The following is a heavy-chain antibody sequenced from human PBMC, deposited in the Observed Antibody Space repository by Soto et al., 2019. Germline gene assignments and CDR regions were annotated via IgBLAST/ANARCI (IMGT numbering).Heavy chain of an antibody. D-gene: IGHD2-2*01. CDR1: GFTFSSYG. CDR2: IWYDGGNK. J-gene: IGHJ6*02. CDR3: ARGLGYCSSTSCYGGGFYYGMDV. V-gene: IGHV3-33*01. Sequence: QVQLVESGGGVVQPGRSLRLSCAASGFTFSSYGMHWVRQAPGKGLEWVAVIWYDGGNKYYADSVKGRFTISRDNSKNTLDLQMNSLRGEDTAVYYFARGLGYCSSTSCYGGGFYYGMDVWGQGTTVTVSS.